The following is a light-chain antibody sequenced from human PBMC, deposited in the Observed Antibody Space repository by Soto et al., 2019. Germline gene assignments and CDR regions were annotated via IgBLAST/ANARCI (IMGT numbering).Light chain of an antibody. CDR2: DAS. CDR1: QSVSTY. V-gene: IGKV3-11*01. CDR3: QQRSIWPPYT. J-gene: IGKJ2*01. Sequence: EIVLTQSPATLSLSPGERATLSCWASQSVSTYLAWYQQKPGQAPRLLIYDASNRATGIPARFSGSGSGTDFTLTISSLEPEDFAVYYCQQRSIWPPYTFGQGTKVDIK.